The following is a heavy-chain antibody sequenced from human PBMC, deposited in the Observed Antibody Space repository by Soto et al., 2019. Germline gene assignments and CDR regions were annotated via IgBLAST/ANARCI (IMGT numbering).Heavy chain of an antibody. CDR3: ERQQPMGGIDD. D-gene: IGHD3-16*01. J-gene: IGHJ4*02. V-gene: IGHV5-51*01. CDR2: IFPRDSDT. Sequence: GESLKISCQGSGYDFAAYWIAWVRQLPGKGLEWMGVIFPRDSDTRYSPSFQGQVTFSVDKSINTAYLHWRSLGASDSAMYYCERQQPMGGIDDWGRGTLVTVSS. CDR1: GYDFAAYW.